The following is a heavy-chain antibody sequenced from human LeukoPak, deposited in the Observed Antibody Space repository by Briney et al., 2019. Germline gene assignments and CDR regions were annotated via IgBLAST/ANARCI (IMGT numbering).Heavy chain of an antibody. V-gene: IGHV4-61*05. CDR2: IYYSGST. Sequence: SETLSLTCTVSGGSITSRSYHWGWIRQPPGKGLEWIGYIYYSGSTNYNPSLKSRVTTSVDTSKNQFSLKLSSVTAADTAVYYCARQSGQWLYRYNFDYWGQGTLVTVSS. J-gene: IGHJ4*02. CDR3: ARQSGQWLYRYNFDY. CDR1: GGSITSRSYH. D-gene: IGHD6-19*01.